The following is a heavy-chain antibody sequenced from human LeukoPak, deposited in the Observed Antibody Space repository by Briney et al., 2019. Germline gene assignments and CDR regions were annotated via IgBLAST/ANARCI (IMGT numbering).Heavy chain of an antibody. Sequence: SETLPLTCSVTDYSINSGYYWGWIRQPPGKGLEWIGSIYHSGSTYYNPSLKSRVTISVDTSNNQFSLKLSSVTAADTAVYYCARDARAAAGRFDYWGQGTLVTVSS. CDR3: ARDARAAAGRFDY. CDR1: DYSINSGYY. J-gene: IGHJ4*02. CDR2: IYHSGST. D-gene: IGHD6-13*01. V-gene: IGHV4-38-2*02.